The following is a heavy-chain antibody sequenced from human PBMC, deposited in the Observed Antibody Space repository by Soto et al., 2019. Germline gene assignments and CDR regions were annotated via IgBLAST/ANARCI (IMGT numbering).Heavy chain of an antibody. CDR3: ARDRPYYYDSSGQPGWFDP. Sequence: SETLSLTCAVSGGSISSSNWWSWVRQPPGKGLEWIGEIYHSGSTNYNPSLKSRVTISVDKSKNQFSLKLSSVTAADTAVYYCARDRPYYYDSSGQPGWFDPWGQGTLVTVSS. CDR1: GGSISSSNW. J-gene: IGHJ5*02. D-gene: IGHD3-22*01. V-gene: IGHV4-4*02. CDR2: IYHSGST.